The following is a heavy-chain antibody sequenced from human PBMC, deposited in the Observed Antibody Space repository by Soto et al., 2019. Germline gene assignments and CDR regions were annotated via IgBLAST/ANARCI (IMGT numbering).Heavy chain of an antibody. CDR2: IKQDGSEK. CDR3: ARVDTDLVHFGMDV. V-gene: IGHV3-7*01. CDR1: GFTFSSYW. D-gene: IGHD2-8*02. Sequence: PGGSLRLSCAASGFTFSSYWMSWVRQAPGKGLEWVANIKQDGSEKYYVDSVKGRFTISRDNAKNSLYLQMNSLRAEDTAVYYCARVDTDLVHFGMDVWGQGTTVTVSS. J-gene: IGHJ6*02.